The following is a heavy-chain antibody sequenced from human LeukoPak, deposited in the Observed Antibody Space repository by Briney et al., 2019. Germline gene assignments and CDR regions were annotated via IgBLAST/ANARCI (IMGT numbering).Heavy chain of an antibody. V-gene: IGHV4-61*02. Sequence: SETLSLTCTVSGGSISSGSYYWSWIRQPAGKGLEWIGRVYTSGSTDYNPSLKSRVTISFDTTKNQFSLNLSSVTAADTAVYYCARGDGSGWYYFDYWGQGTLVTVSS. CDR1: GGSISSGSYY. J-gene: IGHJ4*02. CDR3: ARGDGSGWYYFDY. D-gene: IGHD6-19*01. CDR2: VYTSGST.